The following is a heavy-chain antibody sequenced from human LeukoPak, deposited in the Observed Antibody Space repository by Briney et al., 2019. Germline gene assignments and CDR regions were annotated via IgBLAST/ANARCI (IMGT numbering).Heavy chain of an antibody. CDR3: AREFSSIGNYYYHMDV. D-gene: IGHD6-13*01. J-gene: IGHJ6*03. Sequence: PSETLSLTCSVSGFSLTSTNYYWAWLRQPPGRGLEWVGTIFNSGTTYYNTSLKSRLTISLDTSQNQFSLKLASVTAADTAIYYCAREFSSIGNYYYHMDVWGQGTTVTVSS. CDR2: IFNSGTT. V-gene: IGHV4-39*07. CDR1: GFSLTSTNYY.